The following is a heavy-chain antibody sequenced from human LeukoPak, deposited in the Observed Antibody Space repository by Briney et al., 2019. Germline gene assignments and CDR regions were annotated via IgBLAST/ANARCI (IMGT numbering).Heavy chain of an antibody. V-gene: IGHV4-59*08. CDR2: IYYSGST. CDR3: ARHTYGDYGDFDY. D-gene: IGHD4-17*01. CDR1: GGSISSYY. Sequence: PSETLSLTCTASGGSISSYYWSWIRQPPGKGLEWIGYIYYSGSTNYNPSLKSRVTISVDTSKNQFSLKLSSVTAADTAVYYCARHTYGDYGDFDYWGQGTLVTVSS. J-gene: IGHJ4*02.